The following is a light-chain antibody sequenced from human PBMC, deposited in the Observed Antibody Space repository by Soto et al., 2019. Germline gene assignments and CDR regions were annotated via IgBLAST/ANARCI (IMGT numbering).Light chain of an antibody. CDR3: ASYAGGKNFYV. CDR1: SSDVGAYNY. J-gene: IGLJ1*01. Sequence: QSALTQPASVSGSPGQSITISCTGTSSDVGAYNYVSWYQQHPDRAPKLLIYGVTNRPSGVSNRFSGSKSGNTASLTVSGLQAEDEADYHCASYAGGKNFYVFGTGTKLTVL. V-gene: IGLV2-14*01. CDR2: GVT.